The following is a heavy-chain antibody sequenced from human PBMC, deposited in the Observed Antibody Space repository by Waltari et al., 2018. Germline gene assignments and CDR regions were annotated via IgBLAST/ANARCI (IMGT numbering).Heavy chain of an antibody. CDR1: GYSISSGYY. D-gene: IGHD1-26*01. CDR2: IYHSGST. Sequence: QVQLQESGPGLVKPSETLSLTCAVSGYSISSGYYWGWIRQPPGKGLEWIGSIYHSGSTYYSPSLKSRVTISVDTSKTQFSLKLSSVTAADTAVYYCARLVGATGRGYWGQGTLVTVSS. J-gene: IGHJ4*02. CDR3: ARLVGATGRGY. V-gene: IGHV4-38-2*01.